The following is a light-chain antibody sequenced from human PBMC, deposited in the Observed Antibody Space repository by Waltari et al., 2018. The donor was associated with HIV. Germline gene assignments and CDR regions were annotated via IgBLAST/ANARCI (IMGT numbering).Light chain of an antibody. V-gene: IGKV3-15*01. CDR1: QSVSSN. Sequence: EIVMTQSPATLSGSPGERVTLSCRASQSVSSNLAWYQPTPGLPPRLLIYGASTRAAGIPDRFSGSGSGTQFTLIISCLQSEDFALYYCQQDDNWPLFAFGPGTKLDF. J-gene: IGKJ3*01. CDR2: GAS. CDR3: QQDDNWPLFA.